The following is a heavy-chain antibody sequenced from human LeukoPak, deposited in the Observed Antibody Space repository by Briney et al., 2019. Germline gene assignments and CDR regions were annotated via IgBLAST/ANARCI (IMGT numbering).Heavy chain of an antibody. CDR2: IYTSGST. D-gene: IGHD3-9*01. V-gene: IGHV4-4*07. J-gene: IGHJ4*02. CDR1: GGSISSYY. CDR3: ARSKDILTGYCFDY. Sequence: TSETLSLTCTVSGGSISSYYWSWIRQPAGKGLEWIGRIYTSGSTNYNPSLKSRVTISVDTSKKQFSLKLSSVTAADTAVYYCARSKDILTGYCFDYWGQGTLVTVSS.